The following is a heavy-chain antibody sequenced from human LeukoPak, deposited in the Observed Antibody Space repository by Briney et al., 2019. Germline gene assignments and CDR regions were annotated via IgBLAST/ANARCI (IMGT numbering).Heavy chain of an antibody. CDR2: FSYSGST. CDR3: ARDRTVVVVVAATQAHWFDP. CDR1: GDSISSSSYY. D-gene: IGHD2-15*01. V-gene: IGHV4-39*07. J-gene: IGHJ5*02. Sequence: NPSETLSLTCTVSGDSISSSSYYWGWIRQPPGKGLEWIGSFSYSGSTYYNPSLKSRVTISVDTSKNQFSLKLSSVTAADTAVYYCARDRTVVVVVAATQAHWFDPWGQGTLVTVSS.